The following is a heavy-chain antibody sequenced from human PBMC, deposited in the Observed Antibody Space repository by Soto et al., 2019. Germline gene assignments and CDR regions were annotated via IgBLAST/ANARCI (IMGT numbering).Heavy chain of an antibody. Sequence: PLGGSLRLSCAASGFIFNNYAMSWVRQAPGKGLEWVSGISASGSRTFYADSVKGRFTVSRDFSKNTLSLQMDSLRAEDTAVYFCGKDPNGDYVGGFEFWGPGTMVTVSS. CDR2: ISASGSRT. V-gene: IGHV3-23*01. CDR1: GFIFNNYA. J-gene: IGHJ3*01. CDR3: GKDPNGDYVGGFEF. D-gene: IGHD4-17*01.